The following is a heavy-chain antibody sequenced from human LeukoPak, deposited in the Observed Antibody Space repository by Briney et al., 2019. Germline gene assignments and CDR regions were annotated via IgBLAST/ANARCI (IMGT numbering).Heavy chain of an antibody. V-gene: IGHV3-7*01. CDR1: GFTFTTYW. CDR2: IKQDGSEK. Sequence: GGSLRLSCAASGFTFTTYWMGWVRQAPGKGLEWVANIKQDGSEKYYVDSVKGRFTISRDNAKNSLYLQMNSPRAEDTAMYYCARPLMYYYGSETYFWFDPWGQGTLVTVSS. J-gene: IGHJ5*02. D-gene: IGHD3-10*01. CDR3: ARPLMYYYGSETYFWFDP.